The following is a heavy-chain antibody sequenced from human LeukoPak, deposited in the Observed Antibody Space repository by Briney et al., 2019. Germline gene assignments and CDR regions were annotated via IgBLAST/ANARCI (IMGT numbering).Heavy chain of an antibody. CDR2: INPNSGGT. Sequence: ASVRVSCKASGYTFTGYYMHWVRQAPGQGLEWMGRINPNSGGTNYAQKFQGGATMTRDTSISTAYMELSRLRSDDTAVYYCARSRSSSGWYYFDYWGQGTLVTVSS. J-gene: IGHJ4*02. CDR3: ARSRSSSGWYYFDY. V-gene: IGHV1-2*06. D-gene: IGHD6-13*01. CDR1: GYTFTGYY.